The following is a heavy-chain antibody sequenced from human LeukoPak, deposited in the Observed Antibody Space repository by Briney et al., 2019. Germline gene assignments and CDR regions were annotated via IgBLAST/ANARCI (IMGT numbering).Heavy chain of an antibody. CDR2: IIPIFGTA. J-gene: IGHJ6*02. D-gene: IGHD6-13*01. CDR3: ARGRRTYSSSWLGYYYYGMDV. V-gene: IGHV1-69*13. Sequence: SVKVSCKASGGTFGSYAISWVRQAPGQGLEWMGGIIPIFGTANYAQKFQGRVTITADESTSTAYMELSSLRSEDTAVYYCARGRRTYSSSWLGYYYYGMDVWGQGTTVTVSS. CDR1: GGTFGSYA.